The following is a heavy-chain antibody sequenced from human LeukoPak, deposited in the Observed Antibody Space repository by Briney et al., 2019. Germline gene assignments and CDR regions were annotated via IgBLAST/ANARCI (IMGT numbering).Heavy chain of an antibody. CDR1: GFTFSSYS. V-gene: IGHV3-21*01. Sequence: PGGSLRLSCAASGFTFSSYSMNWVRQAPGKGLEWVSSISSSSSYIYYADSVKGRFTISRDNAKNSLYLQMNSLRAEDTAVYYCAKDHGDYESFDYWGQGTLVTVSS. D-gene: IGHD4-17*01. J-gene: IGHJ4*02. CDR2: ISSSSSYI. CDR3: AKDHGDYESFDY.